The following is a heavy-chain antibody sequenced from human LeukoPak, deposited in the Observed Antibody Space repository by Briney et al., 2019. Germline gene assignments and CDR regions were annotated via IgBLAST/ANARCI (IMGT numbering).Heavy chain of an antibody. D-gene: IGHD3-10*01. Sequence: GESLKISCKGSGNSFTGYWISWVRQMPGKGLEWMGRIDLSDSYTAYSPSFQGHVTISADKSISTAYLQWSSLKASDTAMYYCAREDGSGSFYNWFDPWGQGTLVTVSS. CDR2: IDLSDSYT. J-gene: IGHJ5*02. CDR3: AREDGSGSFYNWFDP. V-gene: IGHV5-10-1*01. CDR1: GNSFTGYW.